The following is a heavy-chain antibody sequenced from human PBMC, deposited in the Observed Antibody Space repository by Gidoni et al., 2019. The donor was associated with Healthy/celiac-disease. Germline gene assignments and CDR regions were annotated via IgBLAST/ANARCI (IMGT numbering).Heavy chain of an antibody. V-gene: IGHV3-30-3*01. CDR3: ARESAVLMVYALDY. CDR1: GFTFSSYA. CDR2: ISYDGSNK. Sequence: QVQLVESGGGVVQPGRSLRLSCAASGFTFSSYAMHWVRQAPGKGLEWVAVISYDGSNKYYADSVKGRFTISRDNSKNTLYLQMNSLRAEDTAVYYCARESAVLMVYALDYWGQGTLVTVSS. D-gene: IGHD2-8*01. J-gene: IGHJ4*02.